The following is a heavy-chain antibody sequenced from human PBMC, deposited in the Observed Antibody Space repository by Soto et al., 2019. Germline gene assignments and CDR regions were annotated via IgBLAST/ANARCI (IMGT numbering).Heavy chain of an antibody. CDR2: IIPMFGTT. CDR1: GGSFNNYV. Sequence: QVQLVQSGAEVKKPGSSVKVSCKASGGSFNNYVISWVRQAPGQGLEWMGGIIPMFGTTNYAQKFQGRVAITADESTSTAYMELSNLRSEDTAVHYCARGGREVPTWGQGTLVTVSS. D-gene: IGHD1-26*01. V-gene: IGHV1-69*01. J-gene: IGHJ5*02. CDR3: ARGGREVPT.